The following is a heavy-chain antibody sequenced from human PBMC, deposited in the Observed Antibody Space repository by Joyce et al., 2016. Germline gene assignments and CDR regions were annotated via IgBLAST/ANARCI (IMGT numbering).Heavy chain of an antibody. D-gene: IGHD3-3*01. J-gene: IGHJ4*02. CDR3: ARRDVWRGYLYFDS. V-gene: IGHV4-39*07. Sequence: QLQLQESGPGLVKSSETLDLTCTVFGCSISSSDYYWGWIRQLPGEGLEWIGSFHYSETNKNNPSLERRVTISLDTSKNQFSLRLTSGTAADTAVYYCARRDVWRGYLYFDSWGQGALVTVSS. CDR1: GCSISSSDYY. CDR2: FHYSETN.